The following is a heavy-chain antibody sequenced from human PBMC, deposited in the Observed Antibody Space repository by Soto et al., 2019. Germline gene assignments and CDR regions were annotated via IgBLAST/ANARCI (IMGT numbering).Heavy chain of an antibody. CDR2: IYYSGST. V-gene: IGHV4-39*01. CDR3: ARHGSHKIAVAGRVDFDY. D-gene: IGHD6-19*01. J-gene: IGHJ4*02. CDR1: GGSISSSSYY. Sequence: SETLSLTCTVSGGSISSSSYYWGWIRQPPGKGREWIGSIYYSGSTYYNPSLTSRVTISVDTSKNQFSLKLSSVTAADTAVYYCARHGSHKIAVAGRVDFDYWGQGTLVTVSS.